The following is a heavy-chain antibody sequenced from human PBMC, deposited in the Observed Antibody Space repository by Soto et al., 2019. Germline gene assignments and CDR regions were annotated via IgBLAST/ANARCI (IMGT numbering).Heavy chain of an antibody. D-gene: IGHD6-13*01. J-gene: IGHJ4*02. Sequence: EVQLVESGGGLIQPGGSLRLSCAASGFTVSSNYMSWVRQAPGKGLEWVSVIYSGGSTYYADSVKGRFTISRDNSKNTLYLQMNSLRAEDTAVYYCARMVDSSCWYGVFDYWGQGSLVTVSS. CDR3: ARMVDSSCWYGVFDY. CDR1: GFTVSSNY. CDR2: IYSGGST. V-gene: IGHV3-53*01.